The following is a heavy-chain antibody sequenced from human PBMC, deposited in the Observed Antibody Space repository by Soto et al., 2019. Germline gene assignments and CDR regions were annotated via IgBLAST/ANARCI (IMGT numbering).Heavy chain of an antibody. V-gene: IGHV4-59*01. CDR2: IYYSGST. J-gene: IGHJ3*02. D-gene: IGHD4-17*01. Sequence: SETLSLTCTVSGGSISSYYWSWIRQPPGKGLEWIGYIYYSGSTNYNPSLKSRVTISVDTSKNQFSLKLSSVTAADTAVYYCARERATRYMTTVISEAFDIWGQGTMVTVS. CDR3: ARERATRYMTTVISEAFDI. CDR1: GGSISSYY.